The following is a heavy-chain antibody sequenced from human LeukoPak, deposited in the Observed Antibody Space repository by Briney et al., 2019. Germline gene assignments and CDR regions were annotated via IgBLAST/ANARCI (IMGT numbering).Heavy chain of an antibody. CDR3: AKGRPSYSSGWYYFDY. D-gene: IGHD6-19*01. Sequence: GGSLRLSCAATGFTFSSYAMSWVRQAPGKGLEWVSAISGSGGSTYYADSVKGRFTISRDNSKNTLYLQMNSLRAEDTAVYYCAKGRPSYSSGWYYFDYWGQGTLVTVSS. V-gene: IGHV3-23*01. CDR2: ISGSGGST. CDR1: GFTFSSYA. J-gene: IGHJ4*02.